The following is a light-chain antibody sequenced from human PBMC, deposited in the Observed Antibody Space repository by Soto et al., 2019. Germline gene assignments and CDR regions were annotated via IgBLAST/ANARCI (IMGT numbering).Light chain of an antibody. V-gene: IGKV1-5*01. J-gene: IGKJ5*01. CDR2: DAS. CDR3: QQYNCFSIP. CDR1: ESSSRW. Sequence: IQMTQSHYTVSGFVGDRVTITCLASESSSRWLPWYQHKPGIAPKLLFYDASSLGSGVPSRFSGSGSGREFTLTISSLHPDDFATDYCQQYNCFSIPFGLGTLLEI.